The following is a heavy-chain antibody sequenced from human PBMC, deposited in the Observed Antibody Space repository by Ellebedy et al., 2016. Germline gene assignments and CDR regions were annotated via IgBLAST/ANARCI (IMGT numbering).Heavy chain of an antibody. D-gene: IGHD3-3*01. CDR2: ITWNSDRM. Sequence: GGSLRLSXAASGFTFDDYAMHWVRQPPGKGLEWVSGITWNSDRMAYADSVRGRFTISRDNAKKSLYLQMNSLRPEDKALYYCAKDLEGGLEWSQSAFDYWGQGTQVTVSS. CDR3: AKDLEGGLEWSQSAFDY. J-gene: IGHJ4*02. CDR1: GFTFDDYA. V-gene: IGHV3-9*01.